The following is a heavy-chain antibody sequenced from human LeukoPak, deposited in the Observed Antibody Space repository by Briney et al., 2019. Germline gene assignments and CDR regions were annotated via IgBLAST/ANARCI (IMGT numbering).Heavy chain of an antibody. CDR3: ARRNYYFDY. J-gene: IGHJ4*02. CDR2: IYYSGST. Sequence: SETLSLTCTVSGGSINSSSSYWGWIRQPPGEGLEWVASIYYSGSTYYNPSLKSRVAISIDTSKNQFSLKLSSVTAADTAVYYCARRNYYFDYWGQGTLVTVSS. V-gene: IGHV4-39*01. CDR1: GGSINSSSSY.